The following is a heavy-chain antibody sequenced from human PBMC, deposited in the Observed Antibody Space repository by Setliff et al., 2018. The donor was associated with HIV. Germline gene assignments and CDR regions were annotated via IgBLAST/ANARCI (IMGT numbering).Heavy chain of an antibody. CDR3: ARYGSDWFFDL. J-gene: IGHJ2*01. Sequence: ASVKVSCKASGYTFTTFGLSWVRQAPGQGLEWMGWINTETGTPMYAQGFTGRFVFSLDASISTAYLQIDSLNAEDTAVYYCARYGSDWFFDLWGRGTLVTVSS. CDR2: INTETGTP. D-gene: IGHD4-17*01. CDR1: GYTFTTFG. V-gene: IGHV7-4-1*01.